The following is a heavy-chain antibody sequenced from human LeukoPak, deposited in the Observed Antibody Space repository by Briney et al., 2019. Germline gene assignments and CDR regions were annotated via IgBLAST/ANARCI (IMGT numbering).Heavy chain of an antibody. Sequence: SETLSLTCTVSGGSISSYYWSWIRQPPGKGLEWIGYIYYSGSTNYSPSLKSRVTISVDTSKNQFSLKLSSVTAADTAVYYCARDQYYYDSSGYSRYYFDYWGQGTLVTVSS. CDR3: ARDQYYYDSSGYSRYYFDY. J-gene: IGHJ4*02. D-gene: IGHD3-22*01. CDR1: GGSISSYY. CDR2: IYYSGST. V-gene: IGHV4-59*08.